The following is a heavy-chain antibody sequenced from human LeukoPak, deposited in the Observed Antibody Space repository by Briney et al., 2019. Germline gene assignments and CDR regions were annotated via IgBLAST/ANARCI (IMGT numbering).Heavy chain of an antibody. J-gene: IGHJ5*02. V-gene: IGHV4-31*03. CDR2: FYYSGST. D-gene: IGHD2-2*01. Sequence: SETLSLTCTVSSGSMSSGGYYWSWIRQHPGKGLGWIGYFYYSGSTYYSPSLKSRVTISVDTSKNQFSLKLSSVTAADTAVYYCARGGYCSSTSCYGSRELWFDPWGQGTLVTVSS. CDR1: SGSMSSGGYY. CDR3: ARGGYCSSTSCYGSRELWFDP.